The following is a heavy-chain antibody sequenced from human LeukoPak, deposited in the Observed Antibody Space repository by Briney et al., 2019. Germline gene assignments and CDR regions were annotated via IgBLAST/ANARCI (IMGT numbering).Heavy chain of an antibody. CDR3: ARDQYDTWSRRGNFDS. D-gene: IGHD3-3*01. CDR2: IKLDGSEK. J-gene: IGHJ4*02. Sequence: GGSLRPSCVASGFTFGKYWMSWVRQAPGKGLEWVANIKLDGSEKNYVDSVKGRFTISRDNTKNSLYLQKNSLRAEDTAVFYCARDQYDTWSRRGNFDSWGQGTLVIVSS. V-gene: IGHV3-7*03. CDR1: GFTFGKYW.